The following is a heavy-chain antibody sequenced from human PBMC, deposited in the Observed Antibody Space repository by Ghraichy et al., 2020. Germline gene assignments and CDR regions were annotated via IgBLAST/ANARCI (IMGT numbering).Heavy chain of an antibody. D-gene: IGHD3-10*01. CDR3: AKDKTPPRDTMVRDARLTGAFDI. J-gene: IGHJ3*02. V-gene: IGHV3-9*01. CDR1: GFTFDDYA. Sequence: GGSLRLSCAASGFTFDDYAMHWVRQAPGKGLEWVSGISWNSGSIGYADSVKGRFTISRDNAKNSLYLQMNSLRAEDTALYYCAKDKTPPRDTMVRDARLTGAFDIWGQGTMVTVSS. CDR2: ISWNSGSI.